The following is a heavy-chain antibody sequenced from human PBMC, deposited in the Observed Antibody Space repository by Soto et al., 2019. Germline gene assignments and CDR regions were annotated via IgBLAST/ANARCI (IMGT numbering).Heavy chain of an antibody. Sequence: SETLSLTCTVSGGSISSGGYYWSWIRQHPGKGLEWIGYIYYSGSTYYNPSLKSRVTISVDTSKNQFSLKLSSVTAADTAVYYGAAVNRGYYYGMDVWGQGTTVTVSS. CDR3: AAVNRGYYYGMDV. D-gene: IGHD3-10*01. CDR1: GGSISSGGYY. CDR2: IYYSGST. V-gene: IGHV4-31*03. J-gene: IGHJ6*02.